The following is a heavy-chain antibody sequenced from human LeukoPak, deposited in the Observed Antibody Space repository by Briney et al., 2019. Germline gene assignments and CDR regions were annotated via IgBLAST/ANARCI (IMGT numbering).Heavy chain of an antibody. J-gene: IGHJ6*03. V-gene: IGHV3-7*01. CDR1: GFTFSSYW. CDR3: AKVGRAARTNYYYYYYMDV. D-gene: IGHD6-6*01. Sequence: PGGSLRLSCAASGFTFSSYWMSWVRQAPGKGLEWVANIKQDGSEKYYVDSVKGRFTISRDNAKNSLYLQMNSLRAEDTAVYYCAKVGRAARTNYYYYYYMDVWGKGTTVTVSS. CDR2: IKQDGSEK.